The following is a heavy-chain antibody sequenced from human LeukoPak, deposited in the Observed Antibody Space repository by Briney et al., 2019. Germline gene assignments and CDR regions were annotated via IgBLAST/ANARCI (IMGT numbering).Heavy chain of an antibody. D-gene: IGHD3-22*01. CDR1: GFTFSSYW. CDR2: INTDGSST. CDR3: AKVPYYDSSGYYDY. V-gene: IGHV3-74*01. Sequence: GGSLRLSCAASGFTFSSYWMHWVRQAPGKGLVWVSRINTDGSSTSYADSVKGRFTISRDTSKNTLYLQMNSLRAEDTAVYYCAKVPYYDSSGYYDYWGQGTLVTVSS. J-gene: IGHJ4*02.